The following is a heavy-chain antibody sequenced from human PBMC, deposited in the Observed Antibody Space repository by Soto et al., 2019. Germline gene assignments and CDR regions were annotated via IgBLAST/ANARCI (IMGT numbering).Heavy chain of an antibody. D-gene: IGHD2-15*01. Sequence: QVQLVQSGAEVKKPGASVKVSCKASGYTFTSYGISWVRQAPGQGLEWMGWISAYNGNTNYAQKLQGRVTMTTDTSTSTAYMELRRLRSDDTAVYYCARVYCSGGSCYRSDYWGQGTLVTVSS. J-gene: IGHJ4*02. V-gene: IGHV1-18*01. CDR3: ARVYCSGGSCYRSDY. CDR2: ISAYNGNT. CDR1: GYTFTSYG.